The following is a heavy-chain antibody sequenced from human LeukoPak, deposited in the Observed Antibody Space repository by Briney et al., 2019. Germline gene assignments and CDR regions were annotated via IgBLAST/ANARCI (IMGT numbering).Heavy chain of an antibody. CDR3: ARDPYLLRGIARNWFDP. V-gene: IGHV1-2*02. J-gene: IGHJ5*02. D-gene: IGHD6-13*01. CDR2: INPNSGGT. CDR1: GYTFIGYY. Sequence: ASVKVSCKAYGYTFIGYYMHWVRQAPGQGLEWMGWINPNSGGTNYAQKFQGRVTMTRDTSISTAYMELSRLRSDDTAVYYCARDPYLLRGIARNWFDPWGQGTLVTVSS.